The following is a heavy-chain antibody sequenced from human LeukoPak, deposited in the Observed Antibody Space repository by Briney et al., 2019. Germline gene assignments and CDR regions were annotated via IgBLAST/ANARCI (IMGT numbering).Heavy chain of an antibody. CDR1: GGSFSGYY. V-gene: IGHV4-34*01. D-gene: IGHD6-13*01. CDR3: GSGIAPRFDP. Sequence: PSETLSLTCAVYGGSFSGYYWSWIRQPPGKGLEWIGEINHSGSTNYNPSLKSRVTISVDTSKNQFSLKLSSVTAADTAVYYCGSGIAPRFDPCGQGTLVTVSS. J-gene: IGHJ5*02. CDR2: INHSGST.